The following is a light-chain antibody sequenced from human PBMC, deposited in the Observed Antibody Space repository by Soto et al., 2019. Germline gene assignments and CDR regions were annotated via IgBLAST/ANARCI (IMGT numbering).Light chain of an antibody. CDR2: GAS. CDR1: QSVLYRYTNNNF. V-gene: IGKV4-1*01. CDR3: QQYYSIPVT. J-gene: IGKJ5*01. Sequence: DIVMTQSPDSLAVSLGERASINCESSQSVLYRYTNNNFLAWYQQKPGQPPKLLIYGASIREFGVPVRFSGSGSGTHFTLTISSLQAEDVAVYYCQQYYSIPVTFGHGTRL.